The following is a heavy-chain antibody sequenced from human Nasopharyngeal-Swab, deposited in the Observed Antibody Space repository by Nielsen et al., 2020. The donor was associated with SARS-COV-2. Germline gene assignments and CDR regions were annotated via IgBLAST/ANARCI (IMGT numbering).Heavy chain of an antibody. V-gene: IGHV3-9*01. Sequence: SLKISCAASGFTFDDYAMHWVRQAPGKGLEWVSGISWNSGSIGYADSVKGRFTISRDNAKNSLYLQMNSLRVEDTALYYCATLGGYSGYDSEYGMDVWGQGTTVTVSS. CDR1: GFTFDDYA. CDR3: ATLGGYSGYDSEYGMDV. CDR2: ISWNSGSI. J-gene: IGHJ6*02. D-gene: IGHD5-12*01.